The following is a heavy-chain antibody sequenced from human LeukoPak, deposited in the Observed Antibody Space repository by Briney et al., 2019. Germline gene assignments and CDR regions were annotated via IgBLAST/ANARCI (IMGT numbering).Heavy chain of an antibody. J-gene: IGHJ4*02. D-gene: IGHD3-10*01. V-gene: IGHV3-30*18. CDR1: GFTFSTYG. CDR2: ISYDGSDK. Sequence: GGSLRLSCVASGFTFSTYGMHWVRQAPGEGLEWVAVISYDGSDKYYADSVEGRFTISRDNSENTLYLQMNSLRAEDTAIYYCAKGPYYGSGTHDDWGQGTLVTVS. CDR3: AKGPYYGSGTHDD.